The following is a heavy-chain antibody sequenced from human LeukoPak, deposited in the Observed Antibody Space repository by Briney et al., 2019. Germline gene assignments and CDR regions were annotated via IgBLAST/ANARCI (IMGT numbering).Heavy chain of an antibody. CDR1: GYTFTSYG. Sequence: ASVKVSCKASGYTFTSYGISWVRQSPGQGLEWMGWISAYNGNTHYAQKLQGRVTMTTDTSTSTAYMEMRSLRADDTAVYYCVREGIQLWLDLSYWGQGTLVTVSS. CDR3: VREGIQLWLDLSY. V-gene: IGHV1-18*01. J-gene: IGHJ4*02. CDR2: ISAYNGNT. D-gene: IGHD5-18*01.